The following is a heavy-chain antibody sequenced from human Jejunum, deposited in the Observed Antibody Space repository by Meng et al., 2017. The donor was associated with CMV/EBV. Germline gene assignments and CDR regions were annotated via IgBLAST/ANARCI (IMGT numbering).Heavy chain of an antibody. V-gene: IGHV3-21*01. J-gene: IGHJ4*02. CDR3: ARRPTSG. CDR2: ITASSSHT. D-gene: IGHD3-10*01. CDR1: GFIFRGYG. Sequence: SFAASGFIFRGYGMSWFRQAPGKGLEWVSSITASSSHTYYADSLKGRFTVSRDDAKSSLFLQMDSLRAEDTAMYYCARRPTSGWGQGTLVTVSS.